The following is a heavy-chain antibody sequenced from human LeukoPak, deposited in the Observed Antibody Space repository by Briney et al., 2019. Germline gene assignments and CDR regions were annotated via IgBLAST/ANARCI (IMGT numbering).Heavy chain of an antibody. CDR1: GGSISSGFYF. Sequence: PSETLSLTCTVSGGSISSGFYFWSWIRQPAGKGLEWIGRIYTTGSIDYNPSLKSRVTMSLDTSKNQFSLKLSSVTAADTAMYYCARDTWPQYHFDYWGRGTQVAVSS. CDR3: ARDTWPQYHFDY. J-gene: IGHJ4*02. CDR2: IYTTGSI. D-gene: IGHD2/OR15-2a*01. V-gene: IGHV4-61*02.